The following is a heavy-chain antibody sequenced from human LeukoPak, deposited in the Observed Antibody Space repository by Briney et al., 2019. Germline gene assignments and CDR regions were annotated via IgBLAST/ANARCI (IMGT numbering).Heavy chain of an antibody. D-gene: IGHD1-1*01. CDR3: AREVGTGYFDY. Sequence: PSETLSLTCTVSGGSISSYYWSWIRQPPGKGLEWIGYIYYSGSTNYNPPLKSRVTISVDTSKNQFSLKLSSVTAADTAVYYCAREVGTGYFDYWGQGTLVTVSS. V-gene: IGHV4-59*01. CDR2: IYYSGST. CDR1: GGSISSYY. J-gene: IGHJ4*02.